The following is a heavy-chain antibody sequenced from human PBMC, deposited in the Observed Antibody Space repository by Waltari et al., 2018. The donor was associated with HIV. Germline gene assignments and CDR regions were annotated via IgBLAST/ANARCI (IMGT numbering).Heavy chain of an antibody. CDR1: GFTFTSYW. CDR2: IRPDGNDK. Sequence: EVQLVESGGGLVQPGGSLRLSCAASGFTFTSYWSTWVRQAQGKGVEWVANIRPDGNDKYYVDYVKGRFTISRDNVKNSLYLQMNTLRAEDTAVYYCARGGGAAAGTVDYWGQGTLVTVSS. D-gene: IGHD6-13*01. V-gene: IGHV3-7*01. J-gene: IGHJ4*02. CDR3: ARGGGAAAGTVDY.